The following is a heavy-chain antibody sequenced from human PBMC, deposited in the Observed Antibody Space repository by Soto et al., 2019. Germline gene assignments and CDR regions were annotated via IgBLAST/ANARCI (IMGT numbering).Heavy chain of an antibody. CDR2: IKQDGSEK. J-gene: IGHJ4*02. CDR1: GFTFSSYW. D-gene: IGHD6-13*01. CDR3: ARDGVAAAGDY. V-gene: IGHV3-7*03. Sequence: EVQLVESGGGLVQPGGSLRLSCAASGFTFSSYWMRWVRQAPGKGLEWVANIKQDGSEKYYVDSVKGRFTISRDNAKNSLYLQMNSLRAEDTAVYYWARDGVAAAGDYWGQGTLVTVSS.